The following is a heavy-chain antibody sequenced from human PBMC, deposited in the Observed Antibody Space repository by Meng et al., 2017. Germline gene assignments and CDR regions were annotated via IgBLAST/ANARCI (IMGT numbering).Heavy chain of an antibody. CDR3: ARDRYGDYAFWLDYYYYYGMDV. D-gene: IGHD4-17*01. CDR1: GFTFSSYA. CDR2: ISYDGSNK. Sequence: SCAASGFTFSSYAMHWVRQAPGKGLEWVAVISYDGSNKYYADSVKGRFTISRDNSKNTLYLQMNSLRAEDTAVYYCARDRYGDYAFWLDYYYYYGMDVWGQGTTVTVSS. J-gene: IGHJ6*02. V-gene: IGHV3-30*01.